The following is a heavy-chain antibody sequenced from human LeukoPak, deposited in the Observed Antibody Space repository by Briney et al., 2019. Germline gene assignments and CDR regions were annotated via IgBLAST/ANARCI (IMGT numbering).Heavy chain of an antibody. J-gene: IGHJ1*01. V-gene: IGHV3-21*04. D-gene: IGHD5-24*01. Sequence: GGSLRLSCAASGFTFSTYSMNWVRQAPGKGLEWVSSISSTSSYIYYADSLKGRFTISRDNSKNTLYLQMNSLRAEDTAVYYCARARRDGYNSVGFQHWGQGTLVTVSS. CDR1: GFTFSTYS. CDR3: ARARRDGYNSVGFQH. CDR2: ISSTSSYI.